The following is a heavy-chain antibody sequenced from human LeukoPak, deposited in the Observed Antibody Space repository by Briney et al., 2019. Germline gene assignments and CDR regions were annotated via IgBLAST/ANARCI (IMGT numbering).Heavy chain of an antibody. CDR3: ARDWGRPAYYFDY. V-gene: IGHV3-48*03. Sequence: GGSLRLSCAASGFTFSSYEMNWVRQAPGKGLEWVSYISSSGTTIYYADSVKGRFTIPRDNTKKSLYLQMNSLRAEDTAVYYCARDWGRPAYYFDYWGQGTLVTVSS. CDR1: GFTFSSYE. J-gene: IGHJ4*02. D-gene: IGHD3-16*01. CDR2: ISSSGTTI.